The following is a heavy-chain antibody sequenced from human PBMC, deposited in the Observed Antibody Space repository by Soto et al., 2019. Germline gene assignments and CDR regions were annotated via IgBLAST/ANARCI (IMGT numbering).Heavy chain of an antibody. CDR3: ANVVGATSGPCFAY. CDR2: ITGSGGST. J-gene: IGHJ4*02. CDR1: GFTFSSYA. V-gene: IGHV3-23*01. Sequence: EVQLLESGGGLVQPGGSLRLSCAASGFTFSSYAMSWVRQAPGKGLQWVSDITGSGGSTYYADSVKGRFTISRDNSKNTLYLPMNSLSAEDTAVYYCANVVGATSGPCFAYWGQGTLVTVSS. D-gene: IGHD1-26*01.